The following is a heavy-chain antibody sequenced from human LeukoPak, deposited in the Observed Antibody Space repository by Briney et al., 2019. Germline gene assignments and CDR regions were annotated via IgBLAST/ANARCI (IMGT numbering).Heavy chain of an antibody. D-gene: IGHD6-13*01. CDR3: ARAQGIAAASDY. V-gene: IGHV3-30*03. Sequence: GGSLRLSCAASGFTFSSYWMSWVRQAPGKGLEWVAVISYDGSNKYYADSVKGRFTISRDNSKTTLYLQMNSLRIEDTAVYYCARAQGIAAASDYWGQGTLVTVSS. CDR1: GFTFSSYW. CDR2: ISYDGSNK. J-gene: IGHJ4*02.